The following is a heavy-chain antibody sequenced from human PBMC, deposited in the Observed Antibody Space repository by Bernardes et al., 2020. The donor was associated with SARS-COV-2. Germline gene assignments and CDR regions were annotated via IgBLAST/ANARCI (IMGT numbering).Heavy chain of an antibody. D-gene: IGHD3-3*01. V-gene: IGHV4-39*01. CDR2: IYYSGST. CDR3: ARLKTERSTIFGVVIIDDYGMDV. Sequence: SETLSLTCTVSGGSISSSSYYWGWIRQPPGKGLEWIGSIYYSGSTYYNPSLKSRVTISVDTSKNQFPLKLSPVTAADTAVYYCARLKTERSTIFGVVIIDDYGMDVWDQGTTVTVSS. CDR1: GGSISSSSYY. J-gene: IGHJ6*02.